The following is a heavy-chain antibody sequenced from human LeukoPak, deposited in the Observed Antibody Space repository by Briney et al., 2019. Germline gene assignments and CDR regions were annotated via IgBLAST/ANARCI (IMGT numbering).Heavy chain of an antibody. J-gene: IGHJ1*01. Sequence: GESLKISCKGSGYKFDSYWIGWVRQMPGKGLEWMGIIYPGDSDTRYSPSFQGQVTISADKSISTAYLQWSSLKASDTAMYYCARLRGGGIAAERYFQHWGQGTLVTVSS. CDR3: ARLRGGGIAAERYFQH. V-gene: IGHV5-51*01. CDR2: IYPGDSDT. CDR1: GYKFDSYW. D-gene: IGHD6-13*01.